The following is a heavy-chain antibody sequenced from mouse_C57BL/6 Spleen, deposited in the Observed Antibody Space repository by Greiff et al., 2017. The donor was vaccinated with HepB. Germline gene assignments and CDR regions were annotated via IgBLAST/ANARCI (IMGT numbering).Heavy chain of an antibody. J-gene: IGHJ2*01. CDR3: ARGLRRDYFDY. CDR1: GYTFTSYW. CDR2: IDPSDSYT. V-gene: IGHV1-50*01. Sequence: QVQLQQPGAELVKPGASVKLSCKASGYTFTSYWMQWVKQRPGQGLEWIGEIDPSDSYTNYNQKLKGKAKLTVDTSSSTAYMQLSSLTSEDSAVYYCARGLRRDYFDYWGQGTTLTVSS. D-gene: IGHD2-2*01.